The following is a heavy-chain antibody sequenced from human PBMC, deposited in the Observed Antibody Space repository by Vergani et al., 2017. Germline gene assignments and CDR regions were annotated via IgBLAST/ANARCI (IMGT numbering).Heavy chain of an antibody. V-gene: IGHV3-23*04. Sequence: EVQLVESGGGLVQPGGSLRLSCAASGFTFSSYAMSWVRQAPGKGLEWVSAISGSGGSTYYADSVKGRFTISRDNSKNTLYLQMNSLRAEDTAVYYCARLGTGGRTVLYYYYMDVWGKGTTVTVSS. CDR3: ARLGTGGRTVLYYYYMDV. CDR2: ISGSGGST. D-gene: IGHD1-14*01. CDR1: GFTFSSYA. J-gene: IGHJ6*03.